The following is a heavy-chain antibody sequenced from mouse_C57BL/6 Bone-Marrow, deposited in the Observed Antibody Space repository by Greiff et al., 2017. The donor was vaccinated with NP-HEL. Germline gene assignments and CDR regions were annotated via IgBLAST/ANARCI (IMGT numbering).Heavy chain of an antibody. J-gene: IGHJ2*01. CDR2: IYPGDGDT. Sequence: VQLQQSGAELVKPGASVKISCKASGYAFSSYWMNLVKQRPGKGLEWIGQIYPGDGDTNYNGKFKGKATLTADKSSSTAYMPLSSLTSEDSAVYFCAREGMYYFDYWGQGTTLTVSS. V-gene: IGHV1-80*01. CDR3: AREGMYYFDY. D-gene: IGHD3-3*01. CDR1: GYAFSSYW.